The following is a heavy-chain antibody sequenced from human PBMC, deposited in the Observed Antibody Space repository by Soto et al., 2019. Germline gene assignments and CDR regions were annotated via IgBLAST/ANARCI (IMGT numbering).Heavy chain of an antibody. CDR2: IKEDGNEK. Sequence: GGSLRLSCAASGFTFSSYWMTWVRQAPGKGLEWVANIKEDGNEKYYVDSVKGRFTISRDNAQNSLYLQMNSLRAEDTAVYYCARDYGVLSWGQGTLVTVSS. V-gene: IGHV3-7*01. J-gene: IGHJ5*02. D-gene: IGHD4-17*01. CDR3: ARDYGVLS. CDR1: GFTFSSYW.